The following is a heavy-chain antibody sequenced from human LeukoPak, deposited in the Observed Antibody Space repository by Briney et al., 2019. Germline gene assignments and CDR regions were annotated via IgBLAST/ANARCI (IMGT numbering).Heavy chain of an antibody. Sequence: GGSLRLSCAASGFTFSSYAMSWVRQAPGKGLEWVSAISGSGGSTYYADSVKGRFTISRDNSKNTLYLQMNSLRAEDTAVYYCAKSEVRGVTYLNFDYWGQGTLVTVSS. D-gene: IGHD3-10*01. CDR3: AKSEVRGVTYLNFDY. CDR1: GFTFSSYA. CDR2: ISGSGGST. J-gene: IGHJ4*02. V-gene: IGHV3-23*01.